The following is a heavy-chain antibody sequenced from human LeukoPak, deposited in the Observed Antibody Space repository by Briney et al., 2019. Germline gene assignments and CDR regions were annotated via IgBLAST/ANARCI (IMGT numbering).Heavy chain of an antibody. CDR2: ISTTSSYK. V-gene: IGHV3-21*01. J-gene: IGHJ3*02. CDR3: ARVFPRWGIALNAFDI. Sequence: GGSLRLSCAASGFTFSSYTMNWVRQAPGKGLEWVSSISTTSSYKYYADSVKGRFTISRDNAKNSLYLQMNSLRAEDTAVYYCARVFPRWGIALNAFDIWGQGTMVTVSS. CDR1: GFTFSSYT. D-gene: IGHD3-16*01.